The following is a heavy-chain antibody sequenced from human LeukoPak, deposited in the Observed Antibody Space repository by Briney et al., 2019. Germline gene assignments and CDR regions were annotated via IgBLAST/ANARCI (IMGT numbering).Heavy chain of an antibody. D-gene: IGHD3-3*01. Sequence: PGGSLRLSCAASGFTFSSYSMNWVRQAPGKGLEWVSSISSSSSYIYYADSVKGRFTISRDNAKNSLYLQMNSLRAEDTAVYYCARNYYDFWSGYYGVLSYWGQGTLVTVSS. CDR1: GFTFSSYS. CDR3: ARNYYDFWSGYYGVLSY. CDR2: ISSSSSYI. J-gene: IGHJ4*02. V-gene: IGHV3-21*01.